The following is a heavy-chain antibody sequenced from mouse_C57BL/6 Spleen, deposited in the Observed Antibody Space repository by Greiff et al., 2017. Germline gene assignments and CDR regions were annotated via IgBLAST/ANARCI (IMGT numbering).Heavy chain of an antibody. Sequence: VKLQQSGPELVKPGASVKISCKASGYAFSSSWMNWVKQRPGKGLEWIGRIYPGDGDTNYNGKFKGKATLTADKSSSTAYMQLSSLTSEDSAVYFCASTYYGSSPYFDYWGQGTTLTVSS. D-gene: IGHD1-1*01. V-gene: IGHV1-82*01. CDR1: GYAFSSSW. J-gene: IGHJ2*01. CDR3: ASTYYGSSPYFDY. CDR2: IYPGDGDT.